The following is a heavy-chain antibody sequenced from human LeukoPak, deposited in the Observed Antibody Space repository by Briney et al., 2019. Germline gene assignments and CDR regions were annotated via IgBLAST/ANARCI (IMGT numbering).Heavy chain of an antibody. Sequence: SETLSLTCTISDDSISNNRYFWAWIRQPPGKGLEWIGSINYSGRTYYNPSLKSRVTISVDTSKNQFSLKLSSVTAADTAVYYCAKGYCRGNSCYDDRGAFDYWGQGTLVTVSS. CDR2: INYSGRT. CDR1: DDSISNNRYF. D-gene: IGHD2-2*01. CDR3: AKGYCRGNSCYDDRGAFDY. J-gene: IGHJ4*02. V-gene: IGHV4-39*07.